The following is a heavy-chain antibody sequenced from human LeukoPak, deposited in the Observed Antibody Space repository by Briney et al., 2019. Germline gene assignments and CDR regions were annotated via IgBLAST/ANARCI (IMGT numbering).Heavy chain of an antibody. Sequence: ASVKVSCQASGYTLTSYDINWVRQASGQGLEWMGWMNPNSGNTGYAQKFQGRVSMTRDTSISTAYMELSSLRSEDTAVYYCARGGGYSYGYDYYYYYMDVWGKGTTVTVSS. CDR2: MNPNSGNT. CDR1: GYTLTSYD. D-gene: IGHD5-18*01. CDR3: ARGGGYSYGYDYYYYYMDV. V-gene: IGHV1-8*01. J-gene: IGHJ6*03.